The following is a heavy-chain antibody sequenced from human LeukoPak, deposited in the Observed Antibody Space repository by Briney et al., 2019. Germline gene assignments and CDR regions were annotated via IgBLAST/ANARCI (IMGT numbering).Heavy chain of an antibody. CDR3: AKSGDYYGSGSFDY. V-gene: IGHV3-33*06. CDR1: GFPFSSYG. Sequence: GGSLRLSCTASGFPFSSYGMHWVRQAPGKGLVWVTVIWPDGSTQYYADSVKGRFTISRDNSKNTLYLQMNSLRAEDTAVYYCAKSGDYYGSGSFDYWGQGTLVTVSS. J-gene: IGHJ4*02. CDR2: IWPDGSTQ. D-gene: IGHD3-10*01.